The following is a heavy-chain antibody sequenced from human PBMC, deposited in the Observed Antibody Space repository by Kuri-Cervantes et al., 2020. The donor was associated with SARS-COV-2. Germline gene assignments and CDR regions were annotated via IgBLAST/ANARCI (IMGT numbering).Heavy chain of an antibody. CDR2: ISGSGGNT. Sequence: GGSLRLSCAASGFTFSSYAMSWVRQAPRKGLEWVSAISGSGGNTYYADSVKGRFTISRDNSKNTLYLQMNSLRAEDTAVYYCAKEAQRVRVGASSLYYWGQGTLVTVSS. V-gene: IGHV3-23*01. CDR1: GFTFSSYA. J-gene: IGHJ4*02. CDR3: AKEAQRVRVGASSLYY. D-gene: IGHD1-26*01.